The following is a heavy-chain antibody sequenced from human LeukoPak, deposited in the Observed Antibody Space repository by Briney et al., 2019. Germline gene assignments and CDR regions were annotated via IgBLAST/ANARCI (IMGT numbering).Heavy chain of an antibody. D-gene: IGHD3-22*01. CDR3: ARRSSGYYYWYFDL. CDR1: GGSISSYY. CDR2: IYYSGST. V-gene: IGHV4-59*01. Sequence: PSETLSLTCTVSGGSISSYYWSWIRQPPGKGLEWIGYIYYSGSTNYNPSLKSRVTISVDTSKNQFSLKLSSVTAADTAVYYCARRSSGYYYWYFDLWGRGTLVTASS. J-gene: IGHJ2*01.